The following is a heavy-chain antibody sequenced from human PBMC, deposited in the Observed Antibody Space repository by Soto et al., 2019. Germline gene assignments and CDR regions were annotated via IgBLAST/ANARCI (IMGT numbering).Heavy chain of an antibody. CDR2: FDPEDGET. Sequence: GASVKVSCKVSGYTLTELSMHWVRQAPGKGLEWMGGFDPEDGETIYAQKFQGRVTMTDDTSTDTAYMELSSLRSEDTAVYYCATGGHGDSNYFYYYMDVWGKGTTVTVSS. D-gene: IGHD4-17*01. V-gene: IGHV1-24*01. CDR1: GYTLTELS. J-gene: IGHJ6*03. CDR3: ATGGHGDSNYFYYYMDV.